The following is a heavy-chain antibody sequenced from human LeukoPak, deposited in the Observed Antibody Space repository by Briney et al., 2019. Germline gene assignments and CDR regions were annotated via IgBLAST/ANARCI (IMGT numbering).Heavy chain of an antibody. J-gene: IGHJ3*02. CDR2: IYYSGST. Sequence: PSETLSLTCTVSGGSISSSSYYWGWIRQPPGKGLEWIGSIYYSGSTYYNPPLKSRVTISVDTSKNQFSLKLSSVTAADTAVYYCARQGSGLYAFDIWGQGTMVTVSS. CDR3: ARQGSGLYAFDI. V-gene: IGHV4-39*01. CDR1: GGSISSSSYY. D-gene: IGHD3-3*01.